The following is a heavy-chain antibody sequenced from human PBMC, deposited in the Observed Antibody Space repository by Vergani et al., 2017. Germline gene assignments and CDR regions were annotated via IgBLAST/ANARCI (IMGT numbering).Heavy chain of an antibody. CDR3: ARGRYHYYYYYGMDV. CDR2: INHSGST. CDR1: GGSFRGYY. Sequence: QVQLQQWGAGLLKPSETLSLTCAVYGGSFRGYYWSWIRQPPGKGLEWIGEINHSGSTNYNPSLKRRVTISVDTSKNQFSLKLSSVTAADTAVYYCARGRYHYYYYYGMDVWDQGTTVTVSS. J-gene: IGHJ6*02. V-gene: IGHV4-34*01. D-gene: IGHD1-14*01.